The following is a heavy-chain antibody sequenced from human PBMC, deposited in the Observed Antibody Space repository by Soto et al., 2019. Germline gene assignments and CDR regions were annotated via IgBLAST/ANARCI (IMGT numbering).Heavy chain of an antibody. V-gene: IGHV4-39*01. CDR3: ASLVASGWTPFDY. CDR1: GGSISRSSYY. J-gene: IGHJ4*01. D-gene: IGHD6-19*01. Sequence: SETLSLTCTVSGGSISRSSYYWGGIRQPPGKGLEWIGSIYYSGSTYYNPSLKSRVTISVDTSKNQFSLKLSSVTAADPTVYCCASLVASGWTPFDYCGHGTPVTVS. CDR2: IYYSGST.